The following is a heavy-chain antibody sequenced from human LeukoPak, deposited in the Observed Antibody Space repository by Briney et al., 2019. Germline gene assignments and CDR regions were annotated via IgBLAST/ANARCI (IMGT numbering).Heavy chain of an antibody. CDR1: GGSISSSSYY. CDR3: ASLARVSDPQPIDY. CDR2: IYYSGST. V-gene: IGHV4-39*01. Sequence: SETLSLTCTVSGGSISSSSYYWGWIRQPPGKGLEWIGSIYYSGSTYYNPSLKSRVTISVDTSKNQFSLKLSSVTAADTAVYYCASLARVSDPQPIDYWGQGTLVTVSS. J-gene: IGHJ4*02.